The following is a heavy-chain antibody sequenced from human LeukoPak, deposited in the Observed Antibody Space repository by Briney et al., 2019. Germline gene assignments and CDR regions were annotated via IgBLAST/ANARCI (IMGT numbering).Heavy chain of an antibody. Sequence: GGSLRLSCAASGFTFSRFWMNWVRQAPGGGLEWVANIDQSGGRNNYVDSVKGRFTISRDNAKNSLFLEMSSLRADDTAVYFCARDVEGGTFDIWGQGTTVTVSS. V-gene: IGHV3-7*05. J-gene: IGHJ3*02. CDR1: GFTFSRFW. CDR2: IDQSGGRN. CDR3: ARDVEGGTFDI. D-gene: IGHD3-16*01.